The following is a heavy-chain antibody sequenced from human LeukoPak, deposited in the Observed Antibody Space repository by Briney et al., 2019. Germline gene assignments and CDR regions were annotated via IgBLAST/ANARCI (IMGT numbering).Heavy chain of an antibody. D-gene: IGHD3-10*01. Sequence: GRSLRLSCAASGFTFSSYGMHWVRQAPGKGLEWVAVIWYDGSNKYYAASVKGRFTISRDNSKNTLYLQMNSLRAEDTAVYYCARDVGLGSGSYDYWGQGTLVTVSS. V-gene: IGHV3-33*01. J-gene: IGHJ4*02. CDR2: IWYDGSNK. CDR1: GFTFSSYG. CDR3: ARDVGLGSGSYDY.